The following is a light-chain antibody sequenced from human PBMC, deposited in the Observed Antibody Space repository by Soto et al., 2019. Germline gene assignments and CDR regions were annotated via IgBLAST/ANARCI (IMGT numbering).Light chain of an antibody. J-gene: IGKJ2*01. Sequence: EIVLTQSPGTLSLSPGERATLSCRASQTVGNNYLAWYQQKPGQAPRLLIHSASFRATGILDRFTGSGSGTDFTLTVSRLEPEDFAMYYCHQHATSPLTFGQGTTLEI. CDR2: SAS. CDR3: HQHATSPLT. V-gene: IGKV3-20*01. CDR1: QTVGNNY.